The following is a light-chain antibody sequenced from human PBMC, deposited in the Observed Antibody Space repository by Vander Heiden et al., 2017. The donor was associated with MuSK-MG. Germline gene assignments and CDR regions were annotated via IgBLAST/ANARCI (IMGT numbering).Light chain of an antibody. V-gene: IGKV1-9*01. Sequence: DIQFTQAPSFLSASVGDSVAITCRASQDISTYLAWYQQQPGQAPNLLIYAASTLQSGVPSRFSGSGSGTEFTLTISSLQPEDFAVYYCQQLKHYPQTFGGGTKVXIK. CDR2: AAS. CDR1: QDISTY. CDR3: QQLKHYPQT. J-gene: IGKJ4*01.